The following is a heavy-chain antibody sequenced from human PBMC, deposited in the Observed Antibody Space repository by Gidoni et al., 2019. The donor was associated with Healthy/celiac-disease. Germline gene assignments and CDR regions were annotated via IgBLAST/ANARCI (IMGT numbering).Heavy chain of an antibody. Sequence: QVQLQQWGAGLLKPSETLSLTCAVYGGSFSGYYWSWIRQPPGKGLEWIGEINHSGSTNYNPSLKSRVTISVDMSKNQFSLKLSSVTAADTAVYYCARGGGYCSGGRCLGYSPFDYWGQGTLVTVSS. CDR3: ARGGGYCSGGRCLGYSPFDY. V-gene: IGHV4-34*01. J-gene: IGHJ4*02. CDR1: GGSFSGYY. D-gene: IGHD2-15*01. CDR2: INHSGST.